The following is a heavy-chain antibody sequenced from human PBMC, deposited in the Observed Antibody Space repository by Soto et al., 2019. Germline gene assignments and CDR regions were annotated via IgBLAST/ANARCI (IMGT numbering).Heavy chain of an antibody. CDR1: GFTFGDYA. D-gene: IGHD2-15*01. CDR3: TREGLDYQLDY. Sequence: GGSLRLSCTASGFTFGDYAVSWVRQAPGKGLEWVGFIRSKAYGGTTEYAASVKGRFTITRDDSKSIAYLQMNSLKTEDTAVYYCTREGLDYQLDYWGQGTLVTVSS. V-gene: IGHV3-49*04. CDR2: IRSKAYGGTT. J-gene: IGHJ4*02.